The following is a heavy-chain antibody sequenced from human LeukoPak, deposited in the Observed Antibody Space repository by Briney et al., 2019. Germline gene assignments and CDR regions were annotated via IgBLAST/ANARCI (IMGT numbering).Heavy chain of an antibody. V-gene: IGHV4-34*01. CDR1: GGSFSGYY. J-gene: IGHJ4*02. D-gene: IGHD2-15*01. CDR3: ARLEMVTATSIDY. Sequence: SETLSPTCAVYGGSFSGYYWNWIRQPPGKGLEWIGEIHHSGSTNYNPSLKSRVTISLDTSKNQLSLKLSSVTAADTAVCYCARLEMVTATSIDYWGQGTLVTVSS. CDR2: IHHSGST.